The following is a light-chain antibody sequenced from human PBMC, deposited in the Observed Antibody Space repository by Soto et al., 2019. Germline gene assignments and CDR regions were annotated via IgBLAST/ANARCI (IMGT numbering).Light chain of an antibody. CDR1: SSDVGGYNY. Sequence: QSVLTQPDSVSGSPGQSITVSCTGTSSDVGGYNYVSWYQQHPGKAPKLMIYDVSNRPSGVSNRFSGSKSGNTASLTISGLQAEDESDYYCSSYTSSSTYVFGTGTKDTVL. V-gene: IGLV2-14*01. CDR3: SSYTSSSTYV. CDR2: DVS. J-gene: IGLJ1*01.